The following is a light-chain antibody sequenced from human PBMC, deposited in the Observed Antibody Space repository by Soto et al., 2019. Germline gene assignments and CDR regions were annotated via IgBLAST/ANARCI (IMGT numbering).Light chain of an antibody. CDR2: GVS. J-gene: IGLJ2*01. CDR1: SSDVGAYNY. CDR3: SSYTSSSTLV. Sequence: QSALTQPPSASGSPGQSVTISCTGTSSDVGAYNYVSWYQQHPGKAPKLVIYGVSKRPSGVPDRFSGSKSGNTASLTVSGLQAEDEADYYCSSYTSSSTLVFGGGTKLTVL. V-gene: IGLV2-8*01.